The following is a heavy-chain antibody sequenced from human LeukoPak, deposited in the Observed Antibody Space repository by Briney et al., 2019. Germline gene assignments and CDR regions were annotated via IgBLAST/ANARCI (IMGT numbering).Heavy chain of an antibody. Sequence: RGSLRLSCAASGFTFNSYGIHWVRQAPGKGLEWVAFIRFDGSNNYYADSVKGRFTISRDNSKNTLYLQMNSLRAEDTAVYYCAKDGGGYYPYYYYYMDVWGKGTTVTISS. CDR3: AKDGGGYYPYYYYYMDV. CDR2: IRFDGSNN. CDR1: GFTFNSYG. V-gene: IGHV3-30*02. D-gene: IGHD3-22*01. J-gene: IGHJ6*03.